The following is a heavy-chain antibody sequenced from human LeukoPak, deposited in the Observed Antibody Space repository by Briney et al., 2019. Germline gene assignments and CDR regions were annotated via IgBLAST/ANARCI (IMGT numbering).Heavy chain of an antibody. CDR2: IHPNRGAT. CDR3: ARIAVAGTSREDWFDP. Sequence: ASVKVSCKASGYTFTSYHITWVRQAPGQGLEWMGWIHPNRGATNHAQKFQGRVTMTSDTSITTAYMELSSLTSDDTAVYYCARIAVAGTSREDWFDPWGQGTLVTVSS. V-gene: IGHV1-2*02. J-gene: IGHJ5*02. CDR1: GYTFTSYH. D-gene: IGHD6-19*01.